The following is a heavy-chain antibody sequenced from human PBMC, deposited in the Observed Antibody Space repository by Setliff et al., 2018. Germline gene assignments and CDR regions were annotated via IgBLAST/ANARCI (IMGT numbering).Heavy chain of an antibody. CDR3: ASTPRRGLDIRTRVGAFDS. D-gene: IGHD1-26*01. V-gene: IGHV4-59*01. CDR2: LYYNGTT. Sequence: SETLSLTCSVSGASISSNYWSWIRQSPGKGLEWIGHLYYNGTTRFGPSLKSRATISLDTSRNQFSLRLTSVTAADTAVYYCASTPRRGLDIRTRVGAFDSWGQGTVVTVS. J-gene: IGHJ4*02. CDR1: GASISSNY.